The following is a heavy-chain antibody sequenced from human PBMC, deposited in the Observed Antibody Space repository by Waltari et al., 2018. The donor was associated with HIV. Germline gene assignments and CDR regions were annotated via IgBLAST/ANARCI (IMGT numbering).Heavy chain of an antibody. D-gene: IGHD6-19*01. CDR2: KWHDGSKK. CDR3: ARDPGTLLIAVAGAFDY. CDR1: GFSVSRYG. Sequence: QVQLVESGGGVVRPGRSLRLSCAASGFSVSRYGMHWVRQAPGKGREWVAVKWHDGSKKYYAGSVKGRFTVSRDTSKNTLYLEMNRLRAEDTAVYHCARDPGTLLIAVAGAFDYWGPGIPVTVSS. J-gene: IGHJ4*02. V-gene: IGHV3-33*01.